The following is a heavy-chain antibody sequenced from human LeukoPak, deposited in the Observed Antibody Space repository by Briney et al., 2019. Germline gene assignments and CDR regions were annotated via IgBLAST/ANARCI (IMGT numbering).Heavy chain of an antibody. V-gene: IGHV3-9*03. Sequence: GGSLRLSCAVSGCTFDVYAMQWVRQAPGKGLEWVSGISWNSGSIGYADSVKGRFTISRDNAKNSLYLQMNSLRAEGMALYYCAKDSGDDYFDYWGPGTLVTVSS. D-gene: IGHD3-10*01. CDR2: ISWNSGSI. CDR1: GCTFDVYA. CDR3: AKDSGDDYFDY. J-gene: IGHJ4*02.